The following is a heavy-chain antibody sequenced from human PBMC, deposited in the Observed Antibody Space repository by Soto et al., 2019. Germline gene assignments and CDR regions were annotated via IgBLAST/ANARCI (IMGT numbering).Heavy chain of an antibody. D-gene: IGHD3-16*02. CDR2: IYHSGST. CDR3: SRRRGYDYVWGSYRLDY. Sequence: QVQLQESGPGLVKPSGTLSLTCAVSGGSISSSNWWSWVRQPPGKGLEWIGEIYHSGSTNYNPSLKIRVTISVDKSKNQFSLKLSSVTAADTAVYYCSRRRGYDYVWGSYRLDYWGQGTLVTVSS. V-gene: IGHV4-4*02. CDR1: GGSISSSNW. J-gene: IGHJ4*02.